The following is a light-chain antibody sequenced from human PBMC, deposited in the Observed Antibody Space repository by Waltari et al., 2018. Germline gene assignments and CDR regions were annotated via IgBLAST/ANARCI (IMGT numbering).Light chain of an antibody. J-gene: IGKJ4*01. CDR1: QSISGY. V-gene: IGKV1-39*01. CDR3: QQANSFPLT. Sequence: DIDMTQSPSSLSASVGDRVTITCRASQSISGYLHWYQQKPGKAPKVLIYATSSLQSGVPSRFSGSGSGTDFTLTISSLQPEDFATYYCQQANSFPLTFGGGTKVEIK. CDR2: ATS.